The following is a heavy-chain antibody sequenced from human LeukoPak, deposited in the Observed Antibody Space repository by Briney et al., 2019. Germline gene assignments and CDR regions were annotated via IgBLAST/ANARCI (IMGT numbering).Heavy chain of an antibody. CDR1: GGSISSYY. D-gene: IGHD3-22*01. V-gene: IGHV4-59*08. CDR3: ARRGGDSSGNFDY. CDR2: IYYSGGT. J-gene: IGHJ4*02. Sequence: SETLSLTCTVSGGSISSYYWSWIRQPPGKGLEWMGYIYYSGGTNYNPSLKSRVTISVDTSKKQFSLRLSSVTAADTAVYYCARRGGDSSGNFDYWGQGTLVTVSS.